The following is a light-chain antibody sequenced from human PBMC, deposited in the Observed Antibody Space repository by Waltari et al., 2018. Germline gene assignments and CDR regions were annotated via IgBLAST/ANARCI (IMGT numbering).Light chain of an antibody. CDR1: QLVRRA. V-gene: IGKV3-20*01. CDR3: QHSVRLPET. J-gene: IGKJ1*01. Sequence: EIVLTQSHGSLSSSQGERVTPSCRASQLVRRALTWYQQSPGHAPRLLIFGASNRATGIPDRFCVSGSETDFSLTISRLEPEYFAVYYCQHSVRLPETFGRGTNVEIK. CDR2: GAS.